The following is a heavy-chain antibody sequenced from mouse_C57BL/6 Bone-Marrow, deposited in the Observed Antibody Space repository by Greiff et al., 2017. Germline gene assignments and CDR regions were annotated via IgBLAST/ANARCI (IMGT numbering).Heavy chain of an antibody. CDR2: ISSGGSYT. CDR3: ARLYDGYPYYARDY. V-gene: IGHV5-6*01. Sequence: DVHLVESGGDLVKPGGSLKLSCAASGFTFSSYGMSWVRQTPDKRLEWVATISSGGSYTYYPDSVKGRFTISRDNAKNTLYLQMSSLKSEDTSMYYCARLYDGYPYYARDYWGQGTSVTVSS. D-gene: IGHD2-3*01. CDR1: GFTFSSYG. J-gene: IGHJ4*01.